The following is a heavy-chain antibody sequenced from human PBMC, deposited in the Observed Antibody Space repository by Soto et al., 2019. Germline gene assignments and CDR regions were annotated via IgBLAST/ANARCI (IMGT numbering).Heavy chain of an antibody. CDR3: ARAYWGWDFHYYGMDV. D-gene: IGHD3-16*01. CDR1: VYGVSSNSAA. J-gene: IGHJ6*01. V-gene: IGHV6-1*01. CDR2: TYYRSKWYN. Sequence: SQTLSLTCAISVYGVSSNSAAWNWMMQSPSRGLEWLGRTYYRSKWYNDYAVSVKSRITINPDTSKNQFSLQLNSVTPEDTAVYYCARAYWGWDFHYYGMDVWGQGTTGNLS.